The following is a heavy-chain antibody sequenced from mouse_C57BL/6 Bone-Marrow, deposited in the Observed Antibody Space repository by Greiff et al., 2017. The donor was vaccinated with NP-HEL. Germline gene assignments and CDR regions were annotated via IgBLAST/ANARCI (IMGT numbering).Heavy chain of an antibody. CDR2: INPSSGYT. CDR3: ARGGYPMDY. Sequence: VKLQESGAELARPGASVKMSCKASGYTFTSYTMHWVNQRPGQGLEWIGYINPSSGYTKYNQKFKAKATLTACKSSNTAYMQLSNLTTEDSAVYYCARGGYPMDYWCQGTSATVSA. J-gene: IGHJ4*01. V-gene: IGHV1-4*01. CDR1: GYTFTSYT.